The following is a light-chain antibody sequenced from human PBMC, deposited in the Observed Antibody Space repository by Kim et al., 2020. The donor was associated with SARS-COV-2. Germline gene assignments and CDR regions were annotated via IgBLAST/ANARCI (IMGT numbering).Light chain of an antibody. CDR1: TSDIGGYDF. J-gene: IGLJ1*01. V-gene: IGLV2-14*03. Sequence: QSIIICCTGTTSDIGGYDFVSWYQQQPGKAPKLMIYDVTKRPSGVSHRFSGSKSGNTASLIISGLQAEDEADYFCTSFASGATPYVFGAGTKVTVL. CDR2: DVT. CDR3: TSFASGATPYV.